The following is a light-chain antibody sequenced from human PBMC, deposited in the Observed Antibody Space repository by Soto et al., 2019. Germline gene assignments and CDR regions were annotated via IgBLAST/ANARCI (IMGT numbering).Light chain of an antibody. CDR1: QSVGSS. CDR2: DAS. J-gene: IGKJ3*01. Sequence: EIVLTQSPDTLSLSPGERATLSCRASQSVGSSLAWYQQKPGQAHRLLIYDASNRATGIPARFSGSGSGTDFTLTISSLEPEDFAVYYCQQRSNWPPEVTFGPGTKVDIK. V-gene: IGKV3-11*01. CDR3: QQRSNWPPEVT.